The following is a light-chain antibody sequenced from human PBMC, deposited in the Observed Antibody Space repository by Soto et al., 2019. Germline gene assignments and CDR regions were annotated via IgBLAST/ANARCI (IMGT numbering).Light chain of an antibody. Sequence: IPLTQSPSSLSTSVGDRVTITCRASQGSSSYLVWYQQKPGKAPKLLIYAASTLQSGVPSRFSGSGSGTDFTLTISSLQPEDVATYSCQQLNSYPYTVGQGTKREIK. V-gene: IGKV1-9*01. J-gene: IGKJ2*01. CDR3: QQLNSYPYT. CDR1: QGSSSY. CDR2: AAS.